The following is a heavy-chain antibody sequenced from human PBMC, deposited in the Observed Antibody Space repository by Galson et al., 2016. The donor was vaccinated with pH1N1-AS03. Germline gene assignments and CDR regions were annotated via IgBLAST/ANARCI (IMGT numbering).Heavy chain of an antibody. CDR1: GFGLGGNA. CDR2: IGGSDDRT. J-gene: IGHJ5*02. V-gene: IGHV3-23*01. CDR3: ARGEMIGDGS. D-gene: IGHD5-24*01. Sequence: SLRLSCAASGFGLGGNAMAWVRQAPGKGLEWVAAIGGSDDRTDYADSVKGRFTISRDNAKNSLYLQMNSLRVEDTAMYYCARGEMIGDGSWGQGTLVTVSS.